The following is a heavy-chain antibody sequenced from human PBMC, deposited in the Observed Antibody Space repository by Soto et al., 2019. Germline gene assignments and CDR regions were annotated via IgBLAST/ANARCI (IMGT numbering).Heavy chain of an antibody. CDR3: AKDPYCGGDCYDNY. CDR2: ISGSGGST. CDR1: GFTFSSYA. J-gene: IGHJ4*02. V-gene: IGHV3-23*01. Sequence: AGGSLRLSCAASGFTFSSYAMSWVRQAPGKGLEWVSTISGSGGSTYYADSVKGRFTISRDNSKNTLYLQMNSLRAEDTAVYYCAKDPYCGGDCYDNYWGQGTLVTVSS. D-gene: IGHD2-21*02.